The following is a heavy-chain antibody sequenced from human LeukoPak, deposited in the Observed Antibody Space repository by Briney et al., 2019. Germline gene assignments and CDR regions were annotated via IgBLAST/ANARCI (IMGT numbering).Heavy chain of an antibody. J-gene: IGHJ4*02. Sequence: GGSLRLSCAASGFSFSSYAMNWVRQAPGEGLEWVSAITGSGDSTYYADSVKGRFTISRDNSKYTLYLQMNSLRAEDTAVYYCAKDRVYSSSSFDYWGQGTLVTVSS. CDR1: GFSFSSYA. CDR2: ITGSGDST. V-gene: IGHV3-23*01. D-gene: IGHD6-6*01. CDR3: AKDRVYSSSSFDY.